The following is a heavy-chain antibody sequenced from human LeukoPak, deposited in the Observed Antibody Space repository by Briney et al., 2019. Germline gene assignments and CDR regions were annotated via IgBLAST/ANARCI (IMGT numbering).Heavy chain of an antibody. D-gene: IGHD1-14*01. J-gene: IGHJ3*02. CDR3: AKDRTGYAFDI. CDR1: GFTFSSYG. V-gene: IGHV3-30*02. CDR2: IRYGGSNK. Sequence: GGSLRLSCTASGFTFSSYGMHWVRQAPGKGLEWVAFIRYGGSNKYYADSVKGRFTISRDNSKNTLYLQMNSLRAEDTAVYYCAKDRTGYAFDIWGQGTMVTVSS.